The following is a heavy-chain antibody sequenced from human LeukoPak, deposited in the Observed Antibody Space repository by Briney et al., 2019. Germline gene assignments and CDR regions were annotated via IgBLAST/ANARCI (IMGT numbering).Heavy chain of an antibody. CDR1: GFTVSSNY. CDR2: IYSGGST. D-gene: IGHD3-10*01. J-gene: IGHJ4*02. Sequence: GGSLRLSCAASGFTVSSNYMSWVRQAPGKGLEWVSVIYSGGSTYYADSVKGRFTISRDNSKNTLYLQMNSLRGEDTAIYYRAKGFRTTMVRGVIITPYYFDYWGQGTLVTVSS. V-gene: IGHV3-53*01. CDR3: AKGFRTTMVRGVIITPYYFDY.